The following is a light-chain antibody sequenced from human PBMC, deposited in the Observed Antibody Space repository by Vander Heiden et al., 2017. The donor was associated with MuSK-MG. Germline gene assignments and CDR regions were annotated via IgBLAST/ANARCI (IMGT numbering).Light chain of an antibody. J-gene: IGKJ2*01. CDR2: WGS. V-gene: IGKV4-1*01. CDR3: QQDYATRYT. Sequence: IVMPQSPDSLPVSLGTRATINCKCSQSVLYSSNNKNYLPSYQQKPGLSPKLLMYWGSTRESAVPDTSSGSRSGTDFTLTISSLQAEDVAVYYCQQDYATRYTFGQGTRLEMK. CDR1: QSVLYSSNNKNY.